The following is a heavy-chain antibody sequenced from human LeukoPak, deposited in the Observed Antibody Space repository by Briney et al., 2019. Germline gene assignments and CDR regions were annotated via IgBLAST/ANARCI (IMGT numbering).Heavy chain of an antibody. Sequence: RGGSLRLSCIASGFTLSSYCMSWVRQAPGGGLEWVANIKEDGSEKYYVDSVKGRFTISRDNAKISLYLQMNSLRAEDTAVYYCASQFWWAAVAGTSLDYWGQGTLVTVSS. CDR3: ASQFWWAAVAGTSLDY. D-gene: IGHD6-19*01. CDR2: IKEDGSEK. V-gene: IGHV3-7*05. J-gene: IGHJ4*02. CDR1: GFTLSSYC.